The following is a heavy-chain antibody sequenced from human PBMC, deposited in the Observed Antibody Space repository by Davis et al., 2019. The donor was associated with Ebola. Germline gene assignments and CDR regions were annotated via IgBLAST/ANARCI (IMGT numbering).Heavy chain of an antibody. J-gene: IGHJ6*02. Sequence: SETLSLTCTVSGGSISSSSYYWCWIRQPPGTGLEWFGNIYYRGITYYNPSLRSRVTISVDTSKNQFSLKLSSVTAADTALYYCAGLRYCSSSSCYYYYGMDVWGQGTTVTVSS. V-gene: IGHV4-39*01. CDR1: GGSISSSSYY. CDR3: AGLRYCSSSSCYYYYGMDV. CDR2: IYYRGIT. D-gene: IGHD2-2*01.